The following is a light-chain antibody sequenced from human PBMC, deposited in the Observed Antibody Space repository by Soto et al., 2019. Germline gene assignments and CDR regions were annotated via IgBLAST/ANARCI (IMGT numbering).Light chain of an antibody. Sequence: QSALTQPRSVSGSPGQSVTISCTGTSSDVGGYDYVSWYQQHPGKAPKLMIFDVNQRPSGVPDRFSGSKSGSTASLTISGLRAEDEADYYCCSYAGSYSLYVFVSGTKLTVL. V-gene: IGLV2-11*01. CDR1: SSDVGGYDY. CDR2: DVN. CDR3: CSYAGSYSLYV. J-gene: IGLJ1*01.